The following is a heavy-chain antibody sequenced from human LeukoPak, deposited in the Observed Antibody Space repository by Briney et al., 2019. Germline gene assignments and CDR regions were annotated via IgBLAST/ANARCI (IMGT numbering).Heavy chain of an antibody. D-gene: IGHD2-15*01. CDR3: ARTTELGYCSGGSRYSYYFQH. Sequence: ASVKVSCKASGYTFTSYDINWVRQATGQGLEWIGWMNPNSGNTGYAQKFQGRVTMTRNTSISTAYMELSSLRSEDTAVYYWARTTELGYCSGGSRYSYYFQHWGQGTLVTVSS. V-gene: IGHV1-8*01. CDR2: MNPNSGNT. CDR1: GYTFTSYD. J-gene: IGHJ1*01.